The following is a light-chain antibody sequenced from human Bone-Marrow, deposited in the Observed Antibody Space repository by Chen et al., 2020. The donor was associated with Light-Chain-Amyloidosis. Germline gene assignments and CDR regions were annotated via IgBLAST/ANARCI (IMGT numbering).Light chain of an antibody. CDR1: NIGSTS. CDR3: QVWDRSSDRPV. Sequence: SYVLTQPSSVSVATGQTATIACGGNNIGSTSVHWYQQTPGQAPLLVVYDDSDRPSRIPERLSGSNSGNTATLTISRVEAGDEADYYCQVWDRSSDRPVFGGGTKLTVL. V-gene: IGLV3-21*02. J-gene: IGLJ3*02. CDR2: DDS.